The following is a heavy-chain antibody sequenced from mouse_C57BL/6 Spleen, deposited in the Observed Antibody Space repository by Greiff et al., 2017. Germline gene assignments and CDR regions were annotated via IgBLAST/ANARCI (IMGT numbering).Heavy chain of an antibody. CDR3: ARGYYDNSFDY. J-gene: IGHJ2*01. Sequence: QVQLQQPGAELVRPGSSVKLSCKASGYTFTSYWMHWVKQRPIQGLEWIGNIDPSDSETHYNQKFKDKATLTVDKSSSTAYMQLSSLTSEDSAVYYCARGYYDNSFDYWGQGTTLTVSS. D-gene: IGHD1-1*01. CDR1: GYTFTSYW. V-gene: IGHV1-52*01. CDR2: IDPSDSET.